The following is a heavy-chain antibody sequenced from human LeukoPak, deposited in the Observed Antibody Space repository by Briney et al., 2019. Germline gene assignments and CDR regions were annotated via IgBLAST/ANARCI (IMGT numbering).Heavy chain of an antibody. CDR3: ARAPVWQWPTADWFDP. CDR2: INSDGSST. D-gene: IGHD6-19*01. J-gene: IGHJ5*02. V-gene: IGHV3-74*01. CDR1: GFTFSSYW. Sequence: PGGSLRLSCAASGFTFSSYWMHWVRQAPGKGLVWVSRINSDGSSTSYADSVKGRFTISRDNAKNTLYLQMNSLRAEDTAVYYCARAPVWQWPTADWFDPWGQGALVTVSS.